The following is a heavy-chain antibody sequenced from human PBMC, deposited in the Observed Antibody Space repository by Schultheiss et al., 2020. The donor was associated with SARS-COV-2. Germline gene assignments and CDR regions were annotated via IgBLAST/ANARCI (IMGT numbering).Heavy chain of an antibody. D-gene: IGHD2-15*01. CDR2: ISGSGGST. CDR1: GFTFSSYW. J-gene: IGHJ6*02. Sequence: GGSLRLSCAASGFTFSSYWMHWVRQAPGKGLVWVSGISGSGGSTYYADSVKGRFTISRDNSKNTVFLQMNSLRDEDTAIYYCARGSSGGYFYGLDVWGQGTTVTVSS. CDR3: ARGSSGGYFYGLDV. V-gene: IGHV3-23*01.